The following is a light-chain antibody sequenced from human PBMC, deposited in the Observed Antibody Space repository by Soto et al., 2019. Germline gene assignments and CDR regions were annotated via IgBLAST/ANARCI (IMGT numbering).Light chain of an antibody. V-gene: IGKV1-5*03. J-gene: IGKJ3*01. CDR2: QTS. CDR1: QNVRIY. CDR3: QQYYIYPPA. Sequence: DIQMTQSPSTLSAYMGDRVTITCRASQNVRIYLAWYQQKPGKAPKLLIYQTSSLQSGVPSRFSGSGSETEFTLAISSLQPEDFATYYRQQYYIYPPAFGLGTKVEIK.